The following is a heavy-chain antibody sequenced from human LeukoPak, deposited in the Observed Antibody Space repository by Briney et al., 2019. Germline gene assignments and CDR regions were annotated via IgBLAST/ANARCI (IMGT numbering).Heavy chain of an antibody. D-gene: IGHD6-13*01. V-gene: IGHV1-2*02. Sequence: GASVKVSCKASGYTFTDYYMHWVRQAPGQGLEWMGWINPNSGGTNYAQQFQGRVTMTRDTPISTTYMELSNLRSDDTAVYYCARGIAAPGGRWFDPWGQGTLVTVSS. J-gene: IGHJ5*02. CDR3: ARGIAAPGGRWFDP. CDR1: GYTFTDYY. CDR2: INPNSGGT.